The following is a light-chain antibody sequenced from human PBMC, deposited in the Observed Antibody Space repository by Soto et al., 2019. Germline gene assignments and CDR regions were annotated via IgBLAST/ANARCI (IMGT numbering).Light chain of an antibody. CDR1: SSDVGSYNL. CDR2: EDT. J-gene: IGLJ2*01. Sequence: QSALTQPAAVSGSPGQSITISCTGTSSDVGSYNLVSWHQQHPGKAPKLMIYEDTKRPSGVSNRFSGSKSGNTASLTISGLQAEDEADYYCSSYAGSNTYVVFGGGTKVTVL. V-gene: IGLV2-23*01. CDR3: SSYAGSNTYVV.